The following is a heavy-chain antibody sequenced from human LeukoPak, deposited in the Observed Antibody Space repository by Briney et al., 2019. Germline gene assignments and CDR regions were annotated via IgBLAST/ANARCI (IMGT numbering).Heavy chain of an antibody. CDR1: GFAFSSYA. J-gene: IGHJ3*02. V-gene: IGHV4-4*09. CDR3: ARHRAEMATITDSAFDI. CDR2: HYTTGST. D-gene: IGHD5-24*01. Sequence: GSLRLSCAASGFAFSSYAMSWVRQAPGKGLEWVWYHYTTGSTHYNPVLKSLVTMSLDTSNNQHSLRLSSVTAADTAVFYCARHRAEMATITDSAFDIWGQGTMVTVSS.